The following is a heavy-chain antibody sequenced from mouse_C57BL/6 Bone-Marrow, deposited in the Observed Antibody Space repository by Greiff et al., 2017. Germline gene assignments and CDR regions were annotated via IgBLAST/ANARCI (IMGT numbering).Heavy chain of an antibody. J-gene: IGHJ3*01. Sequence: VQLQQSGAELVRPGASVKLSCTASGFNIKDDYMHWVKQRPEQGLEWIGWIDPENGDTEYASKFQGKATITADTSSNTAYLQLSSLTSEDTAVXYCTTSYYGYDVGFAYWGQGTLVTVSA. D-gene: IGHD2-9*01. CDR1: GFNIKDDY. V-gene: IGHV14-4*01. CDR3: TTSYYGYDVGFAY. CDR2: IDPENGDT.